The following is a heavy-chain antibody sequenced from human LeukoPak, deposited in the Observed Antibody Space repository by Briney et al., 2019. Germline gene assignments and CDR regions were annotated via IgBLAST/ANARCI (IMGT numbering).Heavy chain of an antibody. D-gene: IGHD1-26*01. J-gene: IGHJ4*02. Sequence: ASVKVSCKASGYTFTGHYMHWVRQAPGQGLEWMGWINPNSGGTNYAQKFQGRVTMTRDTSISTAYMELSRLRSDDTAVYYCAREKYSGSYYFDYWGQGTLVTVSS. CDR1: GYTFTGHY. CDR3: AREKYSGSYYFDY. V-gene: IGHV1-2*02. CDR2: INPNSGGT.